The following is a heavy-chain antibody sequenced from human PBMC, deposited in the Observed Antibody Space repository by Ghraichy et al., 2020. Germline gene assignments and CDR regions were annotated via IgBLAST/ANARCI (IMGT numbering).Heavy chain of an antibody. CDR1: GLTFSNYW. CDR3: ASTPPTGVPAAIGFDY. V-gene: IGHV3-7*03. Sequence: GESLNISCAVSGLTFSNYWMSWVRQAPGKGLEWVANIDQKGSEKYYVDSVEGRFTISRDNAQNSLYLQMNSLQAEDTAVYYCASTPPTGVPAAIGFDYWGQGTLVTVSS. CDR2: IDQKGSEK. D-gene: IGHD2-2*01. J-gene: IGHJ4*02.